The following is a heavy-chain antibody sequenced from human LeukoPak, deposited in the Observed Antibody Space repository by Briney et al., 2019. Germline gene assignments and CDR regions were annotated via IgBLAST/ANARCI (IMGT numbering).Heavy chain of an antibody. J-gene: IGHJ6*03. CDR1: GFTFSDYY. V-gene: IGHV3-11*04. CDR2: ISSSGSTI. Sequence: GGSLRLSCAASGFTFSDYYMSWIRQAPGKGLEWVSYISSSGSTIYYADSVKGRFTISRDNAKNSLYLQMNSLRAEDTAVYYCAKIADSSGYYDYMDVWGKGTTVTVSS. CDR3: AKIADSSGYYDYMDV. D-gene: IGHD3-22*01.